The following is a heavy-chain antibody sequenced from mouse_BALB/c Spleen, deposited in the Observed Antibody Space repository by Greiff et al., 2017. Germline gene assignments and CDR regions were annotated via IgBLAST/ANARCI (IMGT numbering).Heavy chain of an antibody. J-gene: IGHJ1*01. V-gene: IGHV7-3*02. CDR2: IRNKANGYPT. D-gene: IGHD1-2*01. Sequence: EVQLVESGGGLVQPGGSLRLSCATSGFTFTDYYMSWVRQPPGKALEWLGFIRNKANGYPTAYSASVKGRFTISRDNSQSILYLQMNTLRPEDSATYYCARDLIYGCHWYFDVWGAGTTVTVSS. CDR3: ARDLIYGCHWYFDV. CDR1: GFTFTDYY.